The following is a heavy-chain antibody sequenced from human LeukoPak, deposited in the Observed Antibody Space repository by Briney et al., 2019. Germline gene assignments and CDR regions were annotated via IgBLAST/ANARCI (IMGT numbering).Heavy chain of an antibody. Sequence: GASVKVSCKASGYTFTSYYMHWVRQAPGQGLEWMGIINPSGGSTSYAQKFQGRVTVTRDTSTSTVYMELSSLRSEDTAVYYCAREDYDSSGYPNLGYYFDYWGQGTLVTVSS. V-gene: IGHV1-46*03. CDR2: INPSGGST. CDR1: GYTFTSYY. D-gene: IGHD3-22*01. J-gene: IGHJ4*02. CDR3: AREDYDSSGYPNLGYYFDY.